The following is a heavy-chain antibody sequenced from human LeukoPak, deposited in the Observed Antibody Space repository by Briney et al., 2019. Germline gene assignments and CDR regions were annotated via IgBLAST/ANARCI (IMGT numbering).Heavy chain of an antibody. Sequence: SEPLSLTCPVSGGSISSYYWSWIRPPPGKGLAWIGYIYDSGSTNYNPSLKSRVTISVDTSKNQFSLKLSSVTAADTAVYYCARGYSSGWTNYYYGMDVWGQGTTVTVSS. J-gene: IGHJ6*02. D-gene: IGHD6-19*01. V-gene: IGHV4-59*01. CDR3: ARGYSSGWTNYYYGMDV. CDR1: GGSISSYY. CDR2: IYDSGST.